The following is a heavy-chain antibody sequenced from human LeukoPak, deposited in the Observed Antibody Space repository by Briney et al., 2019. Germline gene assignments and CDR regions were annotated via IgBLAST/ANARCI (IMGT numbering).Heavy chain of an antibody. CDR2: IDPSDSYT. V-gene: IGHV5-10-1*01. CDR3: ARRATSVRGIPLFDY. CDR1: GYRFTSYW. J-gene: IGHJ4*02. Sequence: GESLKISCKGSGYRFTSYWIDWVRQMPGKGLEWMGRIDPSDSYTNYSPSFQGHVTISADNSISTAYLQWSGLKASDTAMYYCARRATSVRGIPLFDYSGQGTLVTVSS. D-gene: IGHD3-10*01.